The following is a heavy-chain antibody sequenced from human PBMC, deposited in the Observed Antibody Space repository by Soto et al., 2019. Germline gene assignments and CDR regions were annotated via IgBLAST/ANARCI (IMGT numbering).Heavy chain of an antibody. CDR3: ARGVGIAVADLYIDY. CDR1: GDTFTGYY. CDR2: INPNSGGT. J-gene: IGHJ4*02. Sequence: ASVKVCCKASGDTFTGYYMHWVRQAPGQGLEWTGWINPNSGGTNYAQKFQGWVTMTRDTSISTAYMELSRLRSDDTAVYYCARGVGIAVADLYIDYWGQRTLVTVSS. V-gene: IGHV1-2*04. D-gene: IGHD6-19*01.